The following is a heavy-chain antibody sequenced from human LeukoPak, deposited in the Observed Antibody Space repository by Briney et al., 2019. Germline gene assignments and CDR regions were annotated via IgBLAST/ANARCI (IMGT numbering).Heavy chain of an antibody. CDR1: GFTFSSYG. V-gene: IGHV3-33*01. J-gene: IGHJ4*02. CDR2: IWYDGSNK. D-gene: IGHD3-22*01. CDR3: ARDSEVVVTLPLDY. Sequence: PGGSLRLSCAASGFTFSSYGMHWVRQAPGKGLEWVAVIWYDGSNKYYADSVKGRFTISRDNSKNTLYLQMNSLRAEDTAVYYCARDSEVVVTLPLDYWGQGTLVTVSS.